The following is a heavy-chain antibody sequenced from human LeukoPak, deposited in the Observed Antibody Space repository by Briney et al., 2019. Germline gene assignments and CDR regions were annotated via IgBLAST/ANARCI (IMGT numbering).Heavy chain of an antibody. CDR1: GFTFSSYA. V-gene: IGHV3-30*04. CDR2: LSYDGSNK. J-gene: IGHJ4*02. D-gene: IGHD6-19*01. Sequence: ERSLRLFCAASGFTFSSYAMHWARQAPGKGLEWVAVLSYDGSNKYYADSVKGRFTISRDNSKNTLYLQMNSLRAEDTAVYYCASIAVAGGFDYWGQGTLVTVSS. CDR3: ASIAVAGGFDY.